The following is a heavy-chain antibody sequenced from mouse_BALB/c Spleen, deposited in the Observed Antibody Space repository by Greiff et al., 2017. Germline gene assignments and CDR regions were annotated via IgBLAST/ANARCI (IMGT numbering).Heavy chain of an antibody. D-gene: IGHD2-2*01. CDR1: GFTFSDYY. CDR2: ISDGGSYT. J-gene: IGHJ1*01. CDR3: APLYGYDWYFDV. Sequence: EVMLVESGGGLVKPGGSLKLSCAASGFTFSDYYMYWVRQTPEKRLEWVATISDGGSYTYYPDSVKGRFTISRDNAKNNLYLQMSSLKSEDTAMYYCAPLYGYDWYFDVWGAGTTVTVSS. V-gene: IGHV5-4*02.